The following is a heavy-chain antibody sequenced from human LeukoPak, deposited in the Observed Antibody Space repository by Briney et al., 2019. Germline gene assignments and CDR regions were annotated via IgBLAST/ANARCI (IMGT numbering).Heavy chain of an antibody. CDR1: GLTFSNVW. V-gene: IGHV3-74*01. CDR3: ASFRDTDN. Sequence: GGSLRLSCEVSGLTFSNVWMHWVRQTPGQGLVWVCRINTAGSTVYADPVKGRFTISRDNAKNMVYLQMNSLRTEDTAVYYCASFRDTDNWGRGTMVTVSS. D-gene: IGHD2-21*01. J-gene: IGHJ3*01. CDR2: INTAGST.